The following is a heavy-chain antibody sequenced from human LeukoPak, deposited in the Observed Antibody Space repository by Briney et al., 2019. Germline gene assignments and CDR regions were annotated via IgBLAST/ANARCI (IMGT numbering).Heavy chain of an antibody. Sequence: GASVKVSCTASASTFTVYYMHWVRHAPGQGLEWMGWINPNSGGTNYAQKFQGRVTMTRDTSISTAYMELSRLRSGDTAVYYCARVRVAAACSYYYLGWVVWGRGTTVTVSS. CDR1: ASTFTVYY. J-gene: IGHJ6*02. V-gene: IGHV1-2*02. D-gene: IGHD6-13*01. CDR3: ARVRVAAACSYYYLGWVV. CDR2: INPNSGGT.